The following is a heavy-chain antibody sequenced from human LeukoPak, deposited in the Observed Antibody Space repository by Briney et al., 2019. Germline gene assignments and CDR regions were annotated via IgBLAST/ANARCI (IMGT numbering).Heavy chain of an antibody. CDR1: GFTFNIYS. Sequence: GGSLRLSCAASGFTFNIYSMNWVRQAPGKGLEWVSSISGTSNYIYYADSVKGRFTISRDNAKNSLYLHMNSLRAEDTAVYCCARGLQLWYPGDAFDIWGQGTMVTVSS. J-gene: IGHJ3*02. CDR3: ARGLQLWYPGDAFDI. V-gene: IGHV3-21*01. D-gene: IGHD5-18*01. CDR2: ISGTSNYI.